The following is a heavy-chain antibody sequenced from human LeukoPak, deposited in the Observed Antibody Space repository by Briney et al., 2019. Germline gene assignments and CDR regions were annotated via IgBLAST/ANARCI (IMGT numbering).Heavy chain of an antibody. CDR2: ITSRSTIT. D-gene: IGHD2-8*01. J-gene: IGHJ4*02. CDR1: GFTFSSYA. Sequence: GGSLRLSCAASGFTFSSYAMTWVRQAPGKGLDWVSTITSRSTITYYADSAKGRFTISRDNSKNTLYLQMDSLRAEDTAVYYCAKDNGGYVVFDSWGQGALVTVSS. V-gene: IGHV3-23*01. CDR3: AKDNGGYVVFDS.